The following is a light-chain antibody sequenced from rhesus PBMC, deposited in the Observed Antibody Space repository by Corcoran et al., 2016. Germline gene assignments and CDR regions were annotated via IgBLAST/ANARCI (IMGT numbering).Light chain of an antibody. J-gene: IGKJ4*01. CDR1: QGISSY. CDR2: EAS. CDR3: QQRNSYPLT. Sequence: DIQLTQSPSSLSASVGDRVTITCRASQGISSYLAWYQQKPGKAPKLLRYEASNLQSGVPSRFSASGFWTDFTLNISSLQPEDFAVYYCQQRNSYPLTFGGGTKVEIK. V-gene: IGKV1-38*01.